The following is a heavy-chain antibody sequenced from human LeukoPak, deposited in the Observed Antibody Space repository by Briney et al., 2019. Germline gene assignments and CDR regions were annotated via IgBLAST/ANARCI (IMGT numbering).Heavy chain of an antibody. CDR3: ARASVGCSSTSCYSTQFDY. D-gene: IGHD2-2*01. CDR1: GGSFSGYY. J-gene: IGHJ4*02. CDR2: INHSGST. V-gene: IGHV4-34*01. Sequence: SETLSLTCAVYGGSFSGYYWSWIRQPPGKGLEWIGEINHSGSTNYNPSLKSRVTISVDTSKNQFSPKLSSVTAADTAVYYCARASVGCSSTSCYSTQFDYWGQGTLVTVSS.